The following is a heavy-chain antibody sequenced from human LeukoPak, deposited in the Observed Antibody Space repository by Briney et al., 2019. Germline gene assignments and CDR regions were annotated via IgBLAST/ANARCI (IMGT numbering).Heavy chain of an antibody. Sequence: SVKVSCKASGGTFSSYAISWVRQAPGQGLEWMGGIIPIFGTANYAQKFQGRVTITTDESTSTAYMELSSLRSEDTAVYYCARGYCSSTSCYVVFSYWGQGTLVTVSS. V-gene: IGHV1-69*05. CDR2: IIPIFGTA. CDR1: GGTFSSYA. CDR3: ARGYCSSTSCYVVFSY. D-gene: IGHD2-2*01. J-gene: IGHJ4*02.